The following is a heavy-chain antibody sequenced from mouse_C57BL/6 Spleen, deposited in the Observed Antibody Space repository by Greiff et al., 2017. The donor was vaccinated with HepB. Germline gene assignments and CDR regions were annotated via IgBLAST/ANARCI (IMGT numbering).Heavy chain of an antibody. V-gene: IGHV1-81*01. Sequence: QVQLQQSGAELARPGASVKLSCKASGYTFTSYGISWVKQRTGQGLEWIGEIYPRSGNTYYNEKFKGKATLTADKSSSTAYMELRSLTSEDSAVYFCAGSYQGFAYWGQGTLVTVSA. CDR3: AGSYQGFAY. D-gene: IGHD1-1*02. CDR2: IYPRSGNT. J-gene: IGHJ3*01. CDR1: GYTFTSYG.